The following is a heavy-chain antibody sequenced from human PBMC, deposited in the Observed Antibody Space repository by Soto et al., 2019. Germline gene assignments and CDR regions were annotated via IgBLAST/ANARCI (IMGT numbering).Heavy chain of an antibody. Sequence: QLQLQESGSGLVKPSQTLSLTCAVSGGSITTVGYSWSWIRQPPGKGLEWIGYIFHSGISYSNPSLKGRVTMSVDGSKNRFSLRLSSVTAADTAVYYCARRISARTYYFDYWGQGTLVTVSS. J-gene: IGHJ4*02. CDR2: IFHSGIS. CDR1: GGSITTVGYS. D-gene: IGHD6-6*01. V-gene: IGHV4-30-2*01. CDR3: ARRISARTYYFDY.